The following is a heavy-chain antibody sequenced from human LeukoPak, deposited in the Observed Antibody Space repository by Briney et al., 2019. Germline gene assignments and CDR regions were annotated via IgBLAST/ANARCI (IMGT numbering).Heavy chain of an antibody. V-gene: IGHV3-7*01. CDR3: ARDIEAAGLFLDY. CDR2: MKYDGSEK. Sequence: PGGSLRLSCAASGFTFSSYWMRWVRQAPGKGLEWVANMKYDGSEKSYVDSVKGGFTISRDNAKNSLYLQINSLRAEDTAVYYCARDIEAAGLFLDYWGQGTLVTVSS. J-gene: IGHJ4*02. CDR1: GFTFSSYW. D-gene: IGHD6-13*01.